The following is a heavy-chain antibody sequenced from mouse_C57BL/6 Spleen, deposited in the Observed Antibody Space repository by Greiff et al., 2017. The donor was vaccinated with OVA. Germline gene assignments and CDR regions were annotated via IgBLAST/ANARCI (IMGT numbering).Heavy chain of an antibody. CDR1: GYAFSSSW. D-gene: IGHD1-1*01. CDR2: IYPGDGDT. J-gene: IGHJ1*03. CDR3: LYYCGERGYFDV. V-gene: IGHV1-82*01. Sequence: QVQLQQSGPELVKPGASVKISCKASGYAFSSSWMNWVKQRPGKGLEWIGRIYPGDGDTNYNGKFKGKATLTADKSSSTAYMQLSSLTSEDSAVYFCLYYCGERGYFDVWGTGTTVTVSS.